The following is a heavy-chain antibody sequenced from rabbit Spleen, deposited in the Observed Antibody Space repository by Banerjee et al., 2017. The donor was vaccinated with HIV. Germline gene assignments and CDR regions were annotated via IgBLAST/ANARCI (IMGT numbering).Heavy chain of an antibody. CDR1: GFSFSASYW. CDR3: AKSDAGGSWSLDF. V-gene: IGHV1S45*01. CDR2: IYAGSSGTT. Sequence: QEQLVESGGGLVQPEGSLTLTCKASGFSFSASYWICWVRQAPGKGLEWIACIYAGSSGTTCYVSWAKGRFTISITSSTTVTLQMTSLTAADTATYFCAKSDAGGSWSLDFWGPGTLVTVS. D-gene: IGHD8-1*01. J-gene: IGHJ6*01.